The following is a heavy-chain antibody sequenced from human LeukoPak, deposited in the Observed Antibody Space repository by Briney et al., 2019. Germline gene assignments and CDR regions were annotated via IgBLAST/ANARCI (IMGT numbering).Heavy chain of an antibody. J-gene: IGHJ4*02. CDR2: ITGSGAET. Sequence: GGSLRLSCAASGLTFSSYAISWVRQAPGKGLEWVSSITGSGAETNSADAVKGRFTISRDNSKNTLYLQMNTLRAEDTAVYYCAKGPHIRTMWLFDSWGQGSLVTVSS. CDR1: GLTFSSYA. V-gene: IGHV3-23*01. D-gene: IGHD1-14*01. CDR3: AKGPHIRTMWLFDS.